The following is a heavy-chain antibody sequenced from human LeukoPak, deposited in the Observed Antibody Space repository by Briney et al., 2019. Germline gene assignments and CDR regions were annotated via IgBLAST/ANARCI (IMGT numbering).Heavy chain of an antibody. Sequence: SVKVSCKASGGTFISYAISWVRQAPGQGLEWMGGIIPIFGTANYAQKFQGRVTITADESTSTAYMELSSLRSEDTAVYYCASDSPYCGGDCYSFWGQGTLVTVSS. CDR1: GGTFISYA. CDR3: ASDSPYCGGDCYSF. J-gene: IGHJ4*02. CDR2: IIPIFGTA. V-gene: IGHV1-69*13. D-gene: IGHD2-21*02.